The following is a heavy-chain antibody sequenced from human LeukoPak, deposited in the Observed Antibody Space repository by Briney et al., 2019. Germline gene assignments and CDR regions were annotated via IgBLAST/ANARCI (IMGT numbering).Heavy chain of an antibody. CDR2: IIPIFGTA. CDR1: GGTFSSYA. D-gene: IGHD6-13*01. V-gene: IGHV1-69*05. Sequence: SVKVSCKASGGTFSSYAISWVRQAPGQGLEWMGGIIPIFGTANYAQKFQGRVTITTDESTSTAYMELSSLRSEDTAVYYCASFYSSSWYRRGFFDYWGQGTLVTVSS. J-gene: IGHJ4*02. CDR3: ASFYSSSWYRRGFFDY.